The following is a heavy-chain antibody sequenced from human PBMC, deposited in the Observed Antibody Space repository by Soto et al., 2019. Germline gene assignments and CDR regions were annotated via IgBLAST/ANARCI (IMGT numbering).Heavy chain of an antibody. D-gene: IGHD4-4*01. Sequence: GSLRLSCAASGFTFSSYAMHWVRQAPGKGLEWVAVISYDGSNKYYADSVKGRFTISRDNSKNTLYLQMNSLRAEDTAVYYCARDPDGYSNTYFDYWGQGTLVTVSS. CDR1: GFTFSSYA. CDR3: ARDPDGYSNTYFDY. V-gene: IGHV3-30-3*01. CDR2: ISYDGSNK. J-gene: IGHJ4*02.